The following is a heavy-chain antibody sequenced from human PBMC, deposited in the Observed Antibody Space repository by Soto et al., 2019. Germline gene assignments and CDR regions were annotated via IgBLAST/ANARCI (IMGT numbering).Heavy chain of an antibody. D-gene: IGHD4-17*01. CDR1: GYTFTSYG. J-gene: IGHJ5*02. Sequence: GASVKVSCKASGYTFTSYGISWVRQAPGQGLEWMGWISAYNGNTNYAQKLQGRVTMTTDTSTSTAYMELRSLRSDDTAVYYCARAIGGDYLNWFDPWGQGTLVTVSS. CDR3: ARAIGGDYLNWFDP. V-gene: IGHV1-18*01. CDR2: ISAYNGNT.